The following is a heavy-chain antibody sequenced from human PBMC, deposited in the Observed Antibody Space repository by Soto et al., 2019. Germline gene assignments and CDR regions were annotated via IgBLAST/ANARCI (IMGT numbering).Heavy chain of an antibody. CDR3: ARLRQLVRHNMDV. V-gene: IGHV4-59*08. Sequence: SETLSLTCTVSGGSISSYYWSWIRQPPGKGLEWIGYIYYSGSTNYNPSLKSRVTISVDTSKNQFSLKLSSVTAADTAVYYCARLRQLVRHNMDVWGKGTTVTVSS. CDR2: IYYSGST. J-gene: IGHJ6*04. D-gene: IGHD6-6*01. CDR1: GGSISSYY.